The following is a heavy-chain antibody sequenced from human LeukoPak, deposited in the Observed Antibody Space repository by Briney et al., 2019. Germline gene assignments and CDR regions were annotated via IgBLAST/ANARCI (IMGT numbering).Heavy chain of an antibody. Sequence: SETLSLTCTVSGGSISSSSYYWGWIRQPPGKGLEWIVSIYYSGSTYYNPSLKSRVTISVDTSKNQFSLKLSSVTAADTAVYYCARHISLWLVAEDRNRYYFDYWGQGTLVTVSS. D-gene: IGHD6-19*01. CDR1: GGSISSSSYY. CDR2: IYYSGST. V-gene: IGHV4-39*01. CDR3: ARHISLWLVAEDRNRYYFDY. J-gene: IGHJ4*02.